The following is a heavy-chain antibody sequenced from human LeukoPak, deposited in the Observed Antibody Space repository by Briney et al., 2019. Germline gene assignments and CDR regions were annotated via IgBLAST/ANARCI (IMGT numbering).Heavy chain of an antibody. J-gene: IGHJ6*03. V-gene: IGHV3-30*01. CDR2: MSFDGSNK. D-gene: IGHD2-15*01. Sequence: GRSLRLSCAAFGFSFSSYTMQWVRQAPGKGLEWVAVMSFDGSNKYYADSVKGRFTISRDNSKNTLYLQMNSLRAEDTAVYYCARGRYCSGGSCYSYHYYSYMDVWGKGTTVTVSS. CDR3: ARGRYCSGGSCYSYHYYSYMDV. CDR1: GFSFSSYT.